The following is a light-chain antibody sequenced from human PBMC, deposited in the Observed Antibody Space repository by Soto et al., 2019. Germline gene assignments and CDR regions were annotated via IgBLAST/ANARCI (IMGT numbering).Light chain of an antibody. J-gene: IGKJ1*01. CDR1: QSISIW. CDR2: KTS. V-gene: IGKV1-5*03. CDR3: QHWHDYSWT. Sequence: DIHMTQSPSTLSASVGDRVTITCRASQSISIWLAWYQQKPGKAPNLLIYKTSSLETGVPSRFSGSGSGTEFTLTISSLQPDDFATYYCQHWHDYSWTFGHGTKVEVK.